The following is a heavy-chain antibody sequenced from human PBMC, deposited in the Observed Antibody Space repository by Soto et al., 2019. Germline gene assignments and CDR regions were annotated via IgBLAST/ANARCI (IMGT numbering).Heavy chain of an antibody. CDR3: AKARSGNYQYYIDY. D-gene: IGHD3-22*01. Sequence: GGSMRLSCAASGFIFSSYAMNWVRQAPGKGLEWVAGISGSGVNTYYADSVRGRFTISRDNSKNTLYLKMNSLRAEDTAVYYCAKARSGNYQYYIDYWGQGTLVTVSS. CDR2: ISGSGVNT. V-gene: IGHV3-23*01. J-gene: IGHJ4*02. CDR1: GFIFSSYA.